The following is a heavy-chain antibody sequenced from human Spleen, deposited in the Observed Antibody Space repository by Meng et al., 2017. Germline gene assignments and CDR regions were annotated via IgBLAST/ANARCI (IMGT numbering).Heavy chain of an antibody. D-gene: IGHD3-22*01. J-gene: IGHJ4*02. Sequence: GQVQQGGAGLLKPSEPLSPTCAVYGGSFSGYYWSWIRQPPGKGLEWIGEINHSGSTNYNPSLKSRVTISVDTSKNQFSLKLSSVTAADTAVYYCARGRYYDSSGYYYFDYWGQGTLVTVSS. CDR2: INHSGST. V-gene: IGHV4-34*01. CDR1: GGSFSGYY. CDR3: ARGRYYDSSGYYYFDY.